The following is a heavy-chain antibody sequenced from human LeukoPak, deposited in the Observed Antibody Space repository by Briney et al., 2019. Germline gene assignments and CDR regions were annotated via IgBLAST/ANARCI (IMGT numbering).Heavy chain of an antibody. CDR3: ARGHRGRRTLAFDI. CDR2: MNPNSGNT. V-gene: IGHV1-8*03. CDR1: GYTFTSYD. D-gene: IGHD1-26*01. Sequence: ASVKVSCKASGYTFTSYDINWVRQATGQGLEWMGWMNPNSGNTGYAQKFQGRVTITRNTSISTAYMELSSLRSEDTAMYYCARGHRGRRTLAFDIWGQGTMVTVSS. J-gene: IGHJ3*02.